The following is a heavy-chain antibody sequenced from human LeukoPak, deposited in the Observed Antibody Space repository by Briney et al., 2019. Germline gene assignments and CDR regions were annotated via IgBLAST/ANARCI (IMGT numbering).Heavy chain of an antibody. CDR3: ARGRAPGYCSGGSCYRAPYYYGMDV. J-gene: IGHJ6*02. Sequence: SETLSLTCAVYGGSFSGYYWSWIRQPPGKGLEWIGEINHSGSTNYNPSLKSRVTISVDTSKNQFSLKLSSVTAADTAVYYCARGRAPGYCSGGSCYRAPYYYGMDVRGQGTTVTVSS. D-gene: IGHD2-15*01. CDR2: INHSGST. V-gene: IGHV4-34*01. CDR1: GGSFSGYY.